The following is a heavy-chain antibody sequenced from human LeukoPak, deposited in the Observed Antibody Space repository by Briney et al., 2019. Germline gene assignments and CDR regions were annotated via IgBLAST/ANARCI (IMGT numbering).Heavy chain of an antibody. D-gene: IGHD4-17*01. J-gene: IGHJ2*01. Sequence: GGSLRLSYAASGFTFSSYWMSWVRQAPGKGLEWVSVIYSGGSTYYADSVKGRFTISRDNSKNTLYLQMNSLRAEDTAVYYCAKVYGDYLWYFDLWGRGTLVTVSS. CDR3: AKVYGDYLWYFDL. CDR2: IYSGGST. CDR1: GFTFSSYW. V-gene: IGHV3-23*03.